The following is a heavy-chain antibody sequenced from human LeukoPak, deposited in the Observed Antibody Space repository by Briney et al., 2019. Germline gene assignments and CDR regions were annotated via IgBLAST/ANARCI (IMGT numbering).Heavy chain of an antibody. CDR2: IYYSGST. J-gene: IGHJ3*02. D-gene: IGHD3-22*01. V-gene: IGHV4-59*01. Sequence: PSETLSLTCTVSGGSISSYYWSWIRQPPGKGLEWIGYIYYSGSTNYNPSLKSRVTISVETSKNQFSLKLSSVTAADTAVYYCARDATYYYDSSGYAHDAFDIWGQGTMVTVSS. CDR1: GGSISSYY. CDR3: ARDATYYYDSSGYAHDAFDI.